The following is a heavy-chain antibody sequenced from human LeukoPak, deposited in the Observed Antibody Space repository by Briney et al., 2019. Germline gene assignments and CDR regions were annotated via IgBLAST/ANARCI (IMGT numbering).Heavy chain of an antibody. V-gene: IGHV3-23*01. Sequence: GGSLRLSCAASGFTFSSYAMSWVRKAPGKGLEWVSAISGSGGSTYYADSVKGRFTISRDNSKNTLYLQMNSLRAEDTAVYYCALLYSSGWYYFDYWGQGTLVTVSS. CDR2: ISGSGGST. J-gene: IGHJ4*02. CDR1: GFTFSSYA. CDR3: ALLYSSGWYYFDY. D-gene: IGHD6-19*01.